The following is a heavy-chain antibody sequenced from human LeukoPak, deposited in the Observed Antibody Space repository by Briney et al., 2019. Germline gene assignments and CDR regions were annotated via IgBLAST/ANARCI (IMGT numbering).Heavy chain of an antibody. CDR1: GGSFSGYY. D-gene: IGHD6-13*01. J-gene: IGHJ4*02. CDR3: ASSGYSSSWYYFDY. V-gene: IGHV4-34*01. Sequence: SETLSLTCAVYGGSFSGYYWSWVRQPPGKGLEWIGEINHSGSTNYNPSLKSRVTISVDTSKNQFSLKLSSVTAADTAVYYCASSGYSSSWYYFDYWGQGTLVTVSS. CDR2: INHSGST.